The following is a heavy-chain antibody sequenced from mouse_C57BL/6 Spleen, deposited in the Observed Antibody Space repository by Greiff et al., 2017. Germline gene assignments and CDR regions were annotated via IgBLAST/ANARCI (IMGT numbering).Heavy chain of an antibody. D-gene: IGHD1-1*01. CDR1: GYAFSSSW. J-gene: IGHJ2*01. CDR3: AKLISSPVYFDY. V-gene: IGHV1-82*01. Sequence: QVQLKQSGPELVKPGASVKISCKASGYAFSSSWMNWVKQRPGKGLEWIGRIYPGDGDTNYNGKFKGKATLTADKSSSTAYMQLSSLTSEDSAVYFCAKLISSPVYFDYWGQGTTLTVSS. CDR2: IYPGDGDT.